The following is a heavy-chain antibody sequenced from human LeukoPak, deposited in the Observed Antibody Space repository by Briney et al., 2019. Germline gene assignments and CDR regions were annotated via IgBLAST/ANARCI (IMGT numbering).Heavy chain of an antibody. CDR1: GFTVSSKY. Sequence: GGSLRLSCAASGFTVSSKYMSWVRQAPGKGLEWVSAISTGGSNTYYADSVKGRFTISRDNSKNTLYLQMNSLRAEDTAVYYCAKGVGATSVLKYYSDYWGLGTLVTVSS. D-gene: IGHD1-26*01. V-gene: IGHV3-23*01. CDR2: ISTGGSNT. CDR3: AKGVGATSVLKYYSDY. J-gene: IGHJ4*02.